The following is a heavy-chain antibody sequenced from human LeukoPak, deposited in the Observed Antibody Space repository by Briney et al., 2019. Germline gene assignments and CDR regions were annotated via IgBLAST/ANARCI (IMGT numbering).Heavy chain of an antibody. CDR2: INQDGSEE. Sequence: PGGSVRLSCAASRTTFIHYWMSWVRQAPGKGLEWVANINQDGSEEYYVDSVKGRFIISRDNAENSVYLHMNSLRADDTAVYYCARDVRNRVGLNYYHQYMDVWGKGTTVTVFS. V-gene: IGHV3-7*01. CDR3: ARDVRNRVGLNYYHQYMDV. CDR1: RTTFIHYW. D-gene: IGHD1-26*01. J-gene: IGHJ6*03.